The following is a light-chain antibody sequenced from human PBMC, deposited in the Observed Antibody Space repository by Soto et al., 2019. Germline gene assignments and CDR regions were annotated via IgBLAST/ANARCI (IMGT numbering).Light chain of an antibody. Sequence: DIQMTQSPSSLSASIGDRVTITCWASQRIRNYLNWYQQKPGNDPKLLIYAAYSLQSGVPSRFSGSGSGTDFTLTLSSLQPADSATYYCQQSDKTPYTFGQETKLDIK. V-gene: IGKV1-39*01. CDR1: QRIRNY. CDR3: QQSDKTPYT. J-gene: IGKJ2*01. CDR2: AAY.